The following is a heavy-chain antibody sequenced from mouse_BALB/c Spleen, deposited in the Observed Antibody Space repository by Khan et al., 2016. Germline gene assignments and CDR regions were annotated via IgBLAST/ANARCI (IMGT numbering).Heavy chain of an antibody. CDR2: INTYTGEP. CDR1: GYTFTNYG. Sequence: QIQLVQSGPELKKPGETVKISCKASGYTFTNYGMNWVKQAPGKGLKWMGWINTYTGEPTYADDFKGRFASSLETSASTAYLQINNLKNEDTATYCCARGTGTGLVYWGQGTLVTVSA. J-gene: IGHJ3*01. CDR3: ARGTGTGLVY. D-gene: IGHD4-1*01. V-gene: IGHV9-3-1*01.